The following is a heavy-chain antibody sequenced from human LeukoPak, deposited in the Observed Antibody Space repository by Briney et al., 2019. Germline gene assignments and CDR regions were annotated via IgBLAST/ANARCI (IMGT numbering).Heavy chain of an antibody. CDR3: ARVSGFY. V-gene: IGHV3-43*02. Sequence: GGSLRLSCVGSGFSFDDYAMHWVRQVPGKGLEWVSLITADGRNTYYANFVKGRFTISRDNRKNSLYLQMNSLRAEDTAVYYCARVSGFYWGQGTLVTVSS. CDR1: GFSFDDYA. J-gene: IGHJ4*02. CDR2: ITADGRNT.